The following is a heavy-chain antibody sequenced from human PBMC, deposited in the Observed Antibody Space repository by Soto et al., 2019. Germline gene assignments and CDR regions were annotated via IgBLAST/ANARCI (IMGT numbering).Heavy chain of an antibody. Sequence: EVQLVESGGALVQPGGSLRLSCAASGFTFSSYWMHWVRQAPGKGLVWVSRINGDGSTTTYADSVKGRFIISRDNAKNILYLQMNSLTAEDTAVYYCARPRYDGSGTPFDPWGQGTLVTVSS. CDR2: INGDGSTT. J-gene: IGHJ5*02. V-gene: IGHV3-74*01. CDR1: GFTFSSYW. CDR3: ARPRYDGSGTPFDP. D-gene: IGHD3-22*01.